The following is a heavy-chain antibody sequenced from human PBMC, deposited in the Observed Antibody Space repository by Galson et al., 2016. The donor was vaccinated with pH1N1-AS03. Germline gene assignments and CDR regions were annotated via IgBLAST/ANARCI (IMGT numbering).Heavy chain of an antibody. V-gene: IGHV3-74*01. CDR2: ISNDGRNV. CDR3: ARRNPNPNFAIWYQHDYGMDV. CDR1: GFTFSMSY. D-gene: IGHD2-2*01. J-gene: IGHJ6*02. Sequence: SLRLSCAASGFTFSMSYIHWVRQAPGKGLEWVSRISNDGRNVRYADFVKGRFAVSRDNAKNTVFLQMNSLRADDTAVYFCARRNPNPNFAIWYQHDYGMDVWGQGTTVNVSS.